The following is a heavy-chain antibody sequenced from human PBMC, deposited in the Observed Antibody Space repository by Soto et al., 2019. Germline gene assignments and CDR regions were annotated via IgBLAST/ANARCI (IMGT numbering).Heavy chain of an antibody. CDR2: ISGSGGTT. D-gene: IGHD3-9*01. Sequence: PGGSLRLSCAASGFTFSSYAMTWARQAPGKGLEWVSAISGSGGTTYYADSVKGRFTISRDNSKNTLYLQMSSLRGEDTAVYYCARDRHGSDWETYYFYTLAVWGQGNTVTVSS. CDR3: ARDRHGSDWETYYFYTLAV. CDR1: GFTFSSYA. J-gene: IGHJ6*02. V-gene: IGHV3-23*01.